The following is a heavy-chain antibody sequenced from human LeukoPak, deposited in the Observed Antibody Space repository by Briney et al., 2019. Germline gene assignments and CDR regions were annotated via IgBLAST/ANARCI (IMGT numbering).Heavy chain of an antibody. J-gene: IGHJ5*02. Sequence: GGSLRLSFAASGFTFSTYSMNWVRQAPGKGLEWISYISNSNNTMYYADSVKGRFTISRDNTKNSLFLQMNSLRAEDTAVYYCATLLDWFDPWGQGTLVTVSS. CDR1: GFTFSTYS. V-gene: IGHV3-48*01. CDR2: ISNSNNTM. D-gene: IGHD2/OR15-2a*01. CDR3: ATLLDWFDP.